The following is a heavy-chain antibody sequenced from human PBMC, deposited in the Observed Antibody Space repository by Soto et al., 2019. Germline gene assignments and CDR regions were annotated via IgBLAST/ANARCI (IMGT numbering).Heavy chain of an antibody. CDR2: INHSGST. Sequence: QVQLQQWVAGLLKPSETLSLTCAVYGGSFSGYYWTWIRQPPGTGLEWIGEINHSGSTNYNPSLKSRVTISVDTSKNQFSLKLTSVTAADTAVYYCARDKITGLFDYWGQGTLVTFSS. J-gene: IGHJ4*02. CDR1: GGSFSGYY. V-gene: IGHV4-34*01. CDR3: ARDKITGLFDY. D-gene: IGHD2-8*02.